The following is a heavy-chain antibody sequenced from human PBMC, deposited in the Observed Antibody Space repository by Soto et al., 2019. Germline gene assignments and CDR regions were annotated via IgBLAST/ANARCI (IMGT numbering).Heavy chain of an antibody. J-gene: IGHJ3*02. CDR2: ISYDGSNK. CDR1: GFTFSSYG. D-gene: IGHD3-22*01. Sequence: QVQLVESGGGVVQHGRSLRLSCAASGFTFSSYGMHWVRQAPGKGLEWVAVISYDGSNKYYADSVKGRFTISRDNSKNTLYLQMNSLRAEDTAVYYCAKGHKYYDSSGYPDAFDIWGQGTMVTVSS. CDR3: AKGHKYYDSSGYPDAFDI. V-gene: IGHV3-30*18.